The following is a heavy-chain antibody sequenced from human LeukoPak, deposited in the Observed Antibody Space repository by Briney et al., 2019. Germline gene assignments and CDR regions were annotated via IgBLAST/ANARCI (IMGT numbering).Heavy chain of an antibody. CDR2: IYHSGST. V-gene: IGHV4-30-2*01. Sequence: SETLSLTCAVSGGSISSGGYSWSWIRQPPGKGLEWIGYIYHSGSTYYNPSLKSRVTISVDRSKNQFSLKLSSVTAADTAVYYCAKDITHRTIFGVVIIPPYGMDVWGQGTTVTVSS. J-gene: IGHJ6*02. CDR3: AKDITHRTIFGVVIIPPYGMDV. D-gene: IGHD3-3*01. CDR1: GGSISSGGYS.